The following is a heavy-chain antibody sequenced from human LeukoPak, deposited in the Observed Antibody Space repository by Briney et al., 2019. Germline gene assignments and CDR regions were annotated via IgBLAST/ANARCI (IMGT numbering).Heavy chain of an antibody. CDR2: IYPGDSDT. CDR1: GYSFSNYW. V-gene: IGHV5-51*01. D-gene: IGHD5-18*01. CDR3: ARHRDWSYGPIDY. Sequence: GGSLKISCKSSGYSFSNYWIGWVRQMPGKGMEWMGIIYPGDSDTRYSPSFQGQVTISADRSITTAYLQWISLKASDTAMYYCARHRDWSYGPIDYWGQGTLVTVSS. J-gene: IGHJ4*02.